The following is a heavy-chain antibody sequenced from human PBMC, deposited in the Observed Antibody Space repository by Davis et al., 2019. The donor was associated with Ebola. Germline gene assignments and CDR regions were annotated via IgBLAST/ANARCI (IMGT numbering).Heavy chain of an antibody. CDR1: GGSISSSNW. Sequence: MPSETLSLTCAVSGGSISSSNWWSWVRQPPGKGLEWIGEIYHSGSTNYNPSLKSRVTISVDTSKNQFSLKLSSVTAADTAVYYCARGFKRWLQYYGYWGQGTLVTVSS. J-gene: IGHJ4*02. V-gene: IGHV4-4*02. D-gene: IGHD5-24*01. CDR3: ARGFKRWLQYYGY. CDR2: IYHSGST.